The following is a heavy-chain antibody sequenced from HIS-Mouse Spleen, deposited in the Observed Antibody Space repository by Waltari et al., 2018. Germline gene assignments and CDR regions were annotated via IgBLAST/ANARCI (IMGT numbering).Heavy chain of an antibody. CDR2: IYYSGST. CDR3: ARDQGSSYYYYYYGMDV. V-gene: IGHV4-39*07. CDR1: GGSISSSSSD. D-gene: IGHD6-6*01. Sequence: QLQLQESGPGLVKPSETLSLTCTVSGGSISSSSSDWGWIRQPPGKGLEWIGSIYYSGSTYYNPSLKSRVTISVDTSKNQFSLKLSSVTAADTAVYYCARDQGSSYYYYYYGMDVWGQGTTVTVSS. J-gene: IGHJ6*02.